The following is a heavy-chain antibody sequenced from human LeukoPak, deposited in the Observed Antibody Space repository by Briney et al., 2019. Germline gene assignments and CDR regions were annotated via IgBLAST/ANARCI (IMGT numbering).Heavy chain of an antibody. CDR1: GFTFNNYG. J-gene: IGHJ4*02. CDR3: AKDFTVTTPTGLAYY. D-gene: IGHD4-17*01. V-gene: IGHV3-30*18. CDR2: ISFDGYDK. Sequence: PGGSLRLSCAASGFTFNNYGMHWVRQAPGKGLEWVALISFDGYDKSYVDSVKGRFTISRDDSKNTLYLQMKNLRAEDTAIYYCAKDFTVTTPTGLAYYWGQGTLVTVSS.